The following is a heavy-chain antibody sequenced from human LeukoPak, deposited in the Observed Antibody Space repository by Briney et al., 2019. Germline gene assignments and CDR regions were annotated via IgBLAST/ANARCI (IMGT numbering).Heavy chain of an antibody. CDR2: INPNSGGT. CDR3: ARADRLDGGPYLIGP. V-gene: IGHV1-2*02. CDR1: GYSFTDYY. D-gene: IGHD2-21*01. J-gene: IGHJ5*02. Sequence: ASVKVSCKTSGYSFTDYYMHWVRQAPGQGLEWMGWINPNSGGTSSAQKFQGRATMTRDTSITTVYMEVSWLTSDDTAIYYCARADRLDGGPYLIGPWGQGTLVTVSS.